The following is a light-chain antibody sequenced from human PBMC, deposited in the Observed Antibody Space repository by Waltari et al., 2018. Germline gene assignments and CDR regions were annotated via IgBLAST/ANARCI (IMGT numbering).Light chain of an antibody. J-gene: IGKJ1*01. CDR2: KAS. V-gene: IGKV1-5*03. CDR3: QQYDSYPLT. Sequence: DIQMTQSPSSLSASVGDRVTITCRARQSVSSWLAWYRQKPGKAPDLLIYKASILERGVPSRFSGSGFRTEFTLTINSLQPDDSATYYCQQYDSYPLTFGQGTKVEIK. CDR1: QSVSSW.